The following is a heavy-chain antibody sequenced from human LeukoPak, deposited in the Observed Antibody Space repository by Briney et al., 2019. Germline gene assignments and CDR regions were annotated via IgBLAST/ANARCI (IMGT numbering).Heavy chain of an antibody. V-gene: IGHV4-39*01. Sequence: SETLSLTCNVSGASIRSGRNYWGWIRQSPGKGLEWIGSFYYSGSSSYNPSLQSRVSISVDTSKNHISLKVFSLTAADTALYYCARHVSGSAMMHYFDYWGQGNLVTVSS. D-gene: IGHD5-18*01. CDR3: ARHVSGSAMMHYFDY. CDR2: FYYSGSS. J-gene: IGHJ4*02. CDR1: GASIRSGRNY.